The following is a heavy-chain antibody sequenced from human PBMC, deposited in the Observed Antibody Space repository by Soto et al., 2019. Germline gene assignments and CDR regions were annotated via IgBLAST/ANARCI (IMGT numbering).Heavy chain of an antibody. Sequence: EVQLVESGGGLVKPGGSLRLSCAASDVSISNAWMNWVRQAPGKGLEWVGRIKTRSEGEATDYAAPLKDRFTISRDDSKNTLFLQMNSLITEDTAIYYCTTGSVEGVRGQGATVIVSS. V-gene: IGHV3-15*07. J-gene: IGHJ6*02. D-gene: IGHD2-15*01. CDR2: IKTRSEGEAT. CDR3: TTGSVEGV. CDR1: DVSISNAW.